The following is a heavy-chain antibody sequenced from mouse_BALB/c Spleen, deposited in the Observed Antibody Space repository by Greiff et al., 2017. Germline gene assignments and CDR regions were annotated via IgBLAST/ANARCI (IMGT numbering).Heavy chain of an antibody. CDR3: EIMITTPYAMDY. CDR2: INPNNGDT. V-gene: IGHV1-26*01. J-gene: IGHJ4*01. D-gene: IGHD2-4*01. CDR1: GYTFTDYY. Sequence: VQLQQSGPELVKPGASVKMSCKASGYTFTDYYMKWVKQSHGKSHEWIGDINPNNGDTFYNQKFKGKATLTVDKSSSTAYMQLNSLTSEDSAVYYCEIMITTPYAMDYWGQGTSVTVSS.